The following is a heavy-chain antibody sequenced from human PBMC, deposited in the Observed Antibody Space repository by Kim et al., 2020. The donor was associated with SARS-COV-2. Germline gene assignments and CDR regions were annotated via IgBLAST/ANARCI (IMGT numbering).Heavy chain of an antibody. D-gene: IGHD6-19*01. CDR2: ISRDGGEI. Sequence: GGSLRPSCAASGFTFDDYAIQWVRQVPGKGLEWVSLISRDGGEIKYADSVKGRFTISRDHSKKSVYLQMNSLRSEDTALYYCVRGQQWLIKNWGQGTQVTVSS. J-gene: IGHJ4*02. CDR3: VRGQQWLIKN. CDR1: GFTFDDYA. V-gene: IGHV3-43*02.